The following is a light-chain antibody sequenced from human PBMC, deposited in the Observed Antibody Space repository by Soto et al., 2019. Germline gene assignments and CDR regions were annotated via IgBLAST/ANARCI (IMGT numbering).Light chain of an antibody. CDR2: DAS. CDR1: QSISSY. V-gene: IGKV3-11*01. J-gene: IGKJ1*01. Sequence: LLTQSPATLSASPGQRVTLSCRASQSISSYLAWYQQRPGQPSRLLIYDASNRATGIPARFSGSASGTDFTLTISRLEPEDFAVYYCQQYGHSPRTFGQGTKVDIK. CDR3: QQYGHSPRT.